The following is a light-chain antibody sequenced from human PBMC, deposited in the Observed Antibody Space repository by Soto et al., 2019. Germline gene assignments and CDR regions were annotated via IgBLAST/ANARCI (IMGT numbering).Light chain of an antibody. V-gene: IGKV3-11*01. J-gene: IGKJ1*01. Sequence: EVVLTQSPATLSVSPVEGVTLSCRASQGIGDTLAWYQHKPGQTPRLLIYDTSNRATGIPARFSGSGSGTDFTLTISSLEPEDFAVYYCQQRSNWPPWTFGQGTKVDIK. CDR1: QGIGDT. CDR2: DTS. CDR3: QQRSNWPPWT.